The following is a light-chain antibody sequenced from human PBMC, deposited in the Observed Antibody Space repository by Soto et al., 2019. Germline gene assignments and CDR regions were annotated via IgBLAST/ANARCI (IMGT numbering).Light chain of an antibody. J-gene: IGLJ1*01. Sequence: QAVVTQPASVSGSPGQSITIPCTGTSSDVGGHNYVSWYQHHPGIAPKLMIYEVSNRPSGVSDRFSGSKSGNTASLTISGLQAEDEADYYCNSYTSSSTYVFGSGTKVTVL. CDR2: EVS. V-gene: IGLV2-14*01. CDR1: SSDVGGHNY. CDR3: NSYTSSSTYV.